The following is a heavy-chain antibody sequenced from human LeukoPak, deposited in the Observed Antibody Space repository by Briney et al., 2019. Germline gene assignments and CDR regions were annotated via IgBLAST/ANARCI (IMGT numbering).Heavy chain of an antibody. Sequence: GESLKISCKGSGYSFTSYWIGWVRQMPGKGLEWMGIIYPGDSDTRYSPSFQGQVTISADKSISTAYLQWSSLKASDTAMYYCARHGASSNYYYYMDVWGKGTTVTVSS. D-gene: IGHD2-2*01. V-gene: IGHV5-51*01. CDR2: IYPGDSDT. CDR1: GYSFTSYW. CDR3: ARHGASSNYYYYMDV. J-gene: IGHJ6*03.